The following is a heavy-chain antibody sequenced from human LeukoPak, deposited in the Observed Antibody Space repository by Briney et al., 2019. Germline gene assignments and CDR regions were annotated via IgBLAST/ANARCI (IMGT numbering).Heavy chain of an antibody. Sequence: SQTLSLTCTVSGGSFSSYYWSWIRQPPGKRLEWIGYIYYSGSTNYNPSLKSRVSMSVDTSKNQFSLNLNSVTAADTAVYYCARTEYFFDHWGQGTLVTVSS. V-gene: IGHV4-59*01. D-gene: IGHD3-10*01. CDR1: GGSFSSYY. CDR3: ARTEYFFDH. J-gene: IGHJ4*02. CDR2: IYYSGST.